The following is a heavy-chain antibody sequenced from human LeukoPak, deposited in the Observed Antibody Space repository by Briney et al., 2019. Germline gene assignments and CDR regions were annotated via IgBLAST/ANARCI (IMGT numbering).Heavy chain of an antibody. CDR3: AREGSSSWYPGWYYYYGMDV. CDR1: GFTFSSYG. Sequence: GRSLRLSCAASGFTFSSYGMHWVRQAPGKGLEWVAVIWYDGSNKYYADSVKGRFTISRDNSKNTLYLQMNSLRAEDTAVYYCAREGSSSWYPGWYYYYGMDVWGQGTTVTVSS. J-gene: IGHJ6*02. V-gene: IGHV3-33*01. D-gene: IGHD6-13*01. CDR2: IWYDGSNK.